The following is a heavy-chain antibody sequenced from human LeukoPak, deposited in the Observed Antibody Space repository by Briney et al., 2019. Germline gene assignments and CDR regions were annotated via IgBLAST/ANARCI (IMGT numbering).Heavy chain of an antibody. J-gene: IGHJ4*02. D-gene: IGHD3-10*01. CDR3: AKDDRYYGSGSYCHFDY. CDR1: GFTFSSYG. Sequence: GGSLRLSCAASGFTFSSYGMHWVRQAPGKGLEWVAFIRYDGSNKYYADSVKGRFTISRDNSKNTLYLQMNSLRAEDTAVYYCAKDDRYYGSGSYCHFDYWGQGTLVTVSS. CDR2: IRYDGSNK. V-gene: IGHV3-30*02.